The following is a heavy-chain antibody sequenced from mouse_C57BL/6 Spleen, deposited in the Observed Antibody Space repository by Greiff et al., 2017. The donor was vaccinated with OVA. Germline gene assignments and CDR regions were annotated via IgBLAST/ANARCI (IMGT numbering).Heavy chain of an antibody. J-gene: IGHJ2*01. CDR1: GYTFTSYW. D-gene: IGHD1-1*01. CDR3: ARGTTTVVDYFDY. CDR2: IDPNSGGT. V-gene: IGHV1-72*01. Sequence: VQLKQPGAELVKPGASVKLSCKASGYTFTSYWMHWVKQRPGRGLEWIGRIDPNSGGTKYNEKFKSKATLTVDKPSSTAYMQLSSLTSEDSAVYYCARGTTTVVDYFDYWGQGTTLTVSS.